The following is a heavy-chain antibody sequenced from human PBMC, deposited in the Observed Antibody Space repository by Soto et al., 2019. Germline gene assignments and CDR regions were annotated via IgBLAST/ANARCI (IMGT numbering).Heavy chain of an antibody. Sequence: SETLSLTCTVSGGSISSYYWSWIRQPPGKGLEWIGYIYYSGSTNYNPSLKSRVTISVDTSKNQFSLKLSSVTAADTAVYYCARYYGSGSYYSHYYYYGMDVWGQGTTVTVSS. CDR2: IYYSGST. V-gene: IGHV4-59*01. CDR1: GGSISSYY. D-gene: IGHD3-10*01. J-gene: IGHJ6*02. CDR3: ARYYGSGSYYSHYYYYGMDV.